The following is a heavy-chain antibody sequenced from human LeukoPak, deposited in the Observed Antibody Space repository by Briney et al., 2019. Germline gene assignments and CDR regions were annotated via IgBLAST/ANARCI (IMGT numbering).Heavy chain of an antibody. CDR1: GYSFTDYY. CDR2: VNPSGGAT. CDR3: AAYTSAIQYFLY. J-gene: IGHJ4*02. V-gene: IGHV1-2*02. D-gene: IGHD6-19*01. Sequence: GASVKASCKASGYSFTDYYIHWVRQAPGQGPEWMGWVNPSGGATKYAQKFQDRVTMTRDTSISTAYLELSGLTSDDTAVYYRAAYTSAIQYFLYWGLGTLVTVSS.